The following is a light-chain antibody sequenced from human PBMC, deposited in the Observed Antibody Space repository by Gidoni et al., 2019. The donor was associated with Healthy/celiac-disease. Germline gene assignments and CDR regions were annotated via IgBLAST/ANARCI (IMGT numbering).Light chain of an antibody. J-gene: IGKJ2*01. CDR1: QSISNW. Sequence: DIQMTQSPSTLSASVGDRVTITCRASQSISNWLAWYQQKPGKAPKLLIYDASSLESGVPSRFSGSGSGTEFTLTISSLQHDDFATYYCQQYNSYSMYTFGQGTKLEIK. CDR3: QQYNSYSMYT. V-gene: IGKV1-5*01. CDR2: DAS.